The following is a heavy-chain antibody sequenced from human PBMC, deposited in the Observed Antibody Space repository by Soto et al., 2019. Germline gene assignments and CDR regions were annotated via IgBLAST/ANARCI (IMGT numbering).Heavy chain of an antibody. J-gene: IGHJ3*02. Sequence: ASVKVSCKASGYTFTGYYMHWVRQAPGQGLEWMGWINPNSGGTNYAQKFQGWVTMTRDTSISTAYMELSRLRSDDTAVYYCARDQTDGEDAFDIWGQGTMVTVSS. D-gene: IGHD7-27*01. V-gene: IGHV1-2*04. CDR1: GYTFTGYY. CDR2: INPNSGGT. CDR3: ARDQTDGEDAFDI.